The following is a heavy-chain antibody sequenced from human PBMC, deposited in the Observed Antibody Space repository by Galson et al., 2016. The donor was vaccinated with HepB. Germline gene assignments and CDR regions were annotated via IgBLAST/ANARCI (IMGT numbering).Heavy chain of an antibody. V-gene: IGHV1-18*01. J-gene: IGHJ4*02. Sequence: SVKVSCKASGYTFTSYGISWVRQAPGQGLEWMGWISAYNGNTNFAQKLQGRVTMTTDTSTSTAYMELRSLRSDDTAVYYCARAIFAIAARRTTVTRPFDYWGQGTLVTVSS. CDR3: ARAIFAIAARRTTVTRPFDY. CDR2: ISAYNGNT. CDR1: GYTFTSYG. D-gene: IGHD6-6*01.